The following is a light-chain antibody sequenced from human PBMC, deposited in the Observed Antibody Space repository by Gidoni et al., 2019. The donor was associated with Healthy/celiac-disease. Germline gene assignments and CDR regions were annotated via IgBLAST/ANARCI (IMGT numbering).Light chain of an antibody. CDR1: QSVSSY. CDR2: DAS. J-gene: IGKJ4*01. V-gene: IGKV3-11*01. CDR3: QQRSXSPT. Sequence: EIVLTQSPATLSLSPGERATLSCRASQSVSSYLAWYQQKPGQAPRLLIYDASNRATGIPARFSGSGSGTDFTLTISSLEPEDFAVYYCQQRSXSPTFGGGTKVE.